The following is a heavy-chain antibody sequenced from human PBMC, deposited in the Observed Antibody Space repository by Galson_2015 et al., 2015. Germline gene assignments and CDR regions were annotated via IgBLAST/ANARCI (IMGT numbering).Heavy chain of an antibody. V-gene: IGHV1-18*04. J-gene: IGHJ6*02. Sequence: SCKASGYTFTSYGISWVRQAPGQGLEWMGWISAYNGNTNYAQKFQGRVTMTRDTSTSTVYMELSSLRSEDTAVYYCARAPPGGWRYYYYYGMDVWGQGTTVTVSS. CDR1: GYTFTSYG. D-gene: IGHD6-19*01. CDR2: ISAYNGNT. CDR3: ARAPPGGWRYYYYYGMDV.